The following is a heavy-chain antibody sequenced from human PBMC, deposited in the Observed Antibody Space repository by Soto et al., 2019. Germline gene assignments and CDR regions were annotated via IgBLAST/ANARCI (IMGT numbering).Heavy chain of an antibody. V-gene: IGHV3-23*01. CDR3: AHMGV. J-gene: IGHJ6*02. CDR2: ISGSDDST. CDR1: GFTFSSYA. Sequence: GGSLRLSCSASGFTFSSYAISWVRHAPEKGLEWVSAISGSDDSTYYAESVKGWFTISRDNSKNTLYLQMSSLRADDTAVYYCAHMGVWGQGTTVTVSS.